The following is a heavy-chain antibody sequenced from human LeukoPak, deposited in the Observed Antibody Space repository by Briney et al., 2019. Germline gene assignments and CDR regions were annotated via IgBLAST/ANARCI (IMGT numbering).Heavy chain of an antibody. CDR1: GGSISSYY. CDR3: ARLGSYYGSGRYLPRGWFDP. CDR2: IYYSGST. D-gene: IGHD3-10*01. Sequence: SETLSLTCAVSGGSISSYYWSWIRQPPGKGLEWIGYIYYSGSTNYNPSLKSRVTISEDTSKNQFSLKLSSVTAADTAVYYCARLGSYYGSGRYLPRGWFDPWGQGTLVTVSS. V-gene: IGHV4-59*08. J-gene: IGHJ5*02.